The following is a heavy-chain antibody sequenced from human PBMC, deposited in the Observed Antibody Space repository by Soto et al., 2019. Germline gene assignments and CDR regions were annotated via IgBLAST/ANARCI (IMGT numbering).Heavy chain of an antibody. CDR2: LSDSGGRT. CDR3: AGELLSQSYYYYMDV. D-gene: IGHD3-10*01. J-gene: IGHJ6*03. CDR1: GFTFSNYA. Sequence: EVQLLESGGGLVQPGGSLRLSCAASGFTFSNYAMSWVRQYPGKGLEWVSGLSDSGGRTYYADSVKGRFTISRDNSKNTLYLQMTSLRAEDTAIYFCAGELLSQSYYYYMDVWGKGTTVTVSS. V-gene: IGHV3-23*01.